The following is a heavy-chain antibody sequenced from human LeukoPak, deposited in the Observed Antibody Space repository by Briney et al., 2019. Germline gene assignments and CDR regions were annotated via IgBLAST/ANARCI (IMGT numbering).Heavy chain of an antibody. J-gene: IGHJ4*02. CDR2: IRYDAINK. CDR1: GFTFSTYG. V-gene: IGHV3-30*02. CDR3: ASVTVTTGGGMGY. D-gene: IGHD4-17*01. Sequence: GGSLRLSCAASGFTFSTYGMHWVRQAPGKGLEWVAFIRYDAINKYYADSVKGRFTISRDNSKNTLYLQMNSLRAEDTAVYYCASVTVTTGGGMGYWGQGTLVTVSS.